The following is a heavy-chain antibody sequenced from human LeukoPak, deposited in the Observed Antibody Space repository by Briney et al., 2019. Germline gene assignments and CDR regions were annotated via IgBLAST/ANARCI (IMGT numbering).Heavy chain of an antibody. CDR1: GFTFSSYA. J-gene: IGHJ4*02. CDR3: AKNIAAPTTPLDY. V-gene: IGHV3-64D*06. Sequence: GGSLRLSCSASGFTFSSYAMHWVRQVPGKGLEYVSAISSNGGSTYYADSVKGRFTISRDNSKNTLYLQMSSLRAEDTAVYYCAKNIAAPTTPLDYWGQGTLVTVSS. CDR2: ISSNGGST. D-gene: IGHD6-13*01.